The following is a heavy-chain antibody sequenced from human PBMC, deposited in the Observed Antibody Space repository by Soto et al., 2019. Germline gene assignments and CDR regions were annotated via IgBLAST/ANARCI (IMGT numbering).Heavy chain of an antibody. CDR1: GGTFSRYA. J-gene: IGHJ4*02. CDR2: IIPLFGKA. Sequence: QVQLVQAGAEVKKPGSSVTVSCKASGGTFSRYAISWVRQAPGQGLEWMGGIIPLFGKANYAQKFQGRVTITADESTSTAYIELSSLRTEDTAVYYCARDGTLYDRSCYYYLYWGQGTLVTVSS. CDR3: ARDGTLYDRSCYYYLY. D-gene: IGHD3-22*01. V-gene: IGHV1-69*01.